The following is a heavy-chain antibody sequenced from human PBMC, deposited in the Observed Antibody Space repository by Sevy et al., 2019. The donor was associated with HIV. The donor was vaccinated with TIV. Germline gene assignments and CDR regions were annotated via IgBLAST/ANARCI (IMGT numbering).Heavy chain of an antibody. V-gene: IGHV4-39*01. CDR1: GGSISSSSYY. Sequence: SETLSLTCTVSGGSISSSSYYWGWIRQPPGKGLEWIGSIYYSGSTYYNPSLKSRVTISVDTSKNQFSLKLSSVTAADTAVYYCATLPTRPAGDWFDPLGPGNPGHRLL. D-gene: IGHD3-10*01. J-gene: IGHJ5*02. CDR2: IYYSGST. CDR3: ATLPTRPAGDWFDP.